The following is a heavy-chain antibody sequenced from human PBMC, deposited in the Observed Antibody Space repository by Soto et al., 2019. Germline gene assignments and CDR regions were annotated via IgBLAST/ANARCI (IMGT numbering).Heavy chain of an antibody. CDR1: GSIFTGYG. CDR3: AKDTVVVPAAMPDY. Sequence: GGSLRLSCAASGSIFTGYGMHWVRQAPGKGLEWVAVIWFDGSNKYYADSVKGRFTISRDNSKNMLYLQMNSLRAEDTAVYYCAKDTVVVPAAMPDYWGQGTLVIDSS. CDR2: IWFDGSNK. D-gene: IGHD2-2*01. V-gene: IGHV3-33*06. J-gene: IGHJ4*02.